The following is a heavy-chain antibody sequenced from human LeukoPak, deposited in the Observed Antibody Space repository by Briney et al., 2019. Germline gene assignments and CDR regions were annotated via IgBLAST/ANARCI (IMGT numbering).Heavy chain of an antibody. CDR3: ARDLTMVRVVDTRDAFDI. V-gene: IGHV4-30-4*01. CDR1: GGSISSGDYY. Sequence: SETLSLTCTVSGGSISSGDYYWSWIRQPPGKGLEWIGYIYYSGSTYYNPSLKSRITISVDTSKNQFSLKLSSVTAADTAVYYCARDLTMVRVVDTRDAFDIWGQGTMVTVSS. J-gene: IGHJ3*02. CDR2: IYYSGST. D-gene: IGHD3-10*01.